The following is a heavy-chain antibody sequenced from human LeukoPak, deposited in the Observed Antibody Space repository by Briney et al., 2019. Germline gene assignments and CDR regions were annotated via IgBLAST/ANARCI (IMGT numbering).Heavy chain of an antibody. Sequence: ASVKVSCKASGYTFTNYHMNWVRQAPGQGLEWMGIINPSGGSTTNAQKFQGRVIMTRDMSTSTVYMELSSLRSEDTAVYFCARGLSAYYYDSSGYYYAFDIWGQGTMVTVSS. CDR1: GYTFTNYH. V-gene: IGHV1-46*01. CDR2: INPSGGST. CDR3: ARGLSAYYYDSSGYYYAFDI. D-gene: IGHD3-22*01. J-gene: IGHJ3*02.